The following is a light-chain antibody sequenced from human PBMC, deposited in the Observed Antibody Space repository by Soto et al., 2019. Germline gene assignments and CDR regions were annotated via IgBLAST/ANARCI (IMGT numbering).Light chain of an antibody. CDR3: QQFSSYPLT. CDR1: QSVSSN. Sequence: EMVMTQSPAILSVSPGESATLSCRASQSVSSNLAWYQQKPGQAPRLLIYDASSRATGIPDRFSGGGSGTDFTLTISRLEPEDFAVYYCQQFSSYPLTFGGGTKVDIK. J-gene: IGKJ4*01. V-gene: IGKV3-20*01. CDR2: DAS.